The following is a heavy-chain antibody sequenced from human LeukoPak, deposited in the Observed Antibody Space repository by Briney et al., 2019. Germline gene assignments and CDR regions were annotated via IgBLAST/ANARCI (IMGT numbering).Heavy chain of an antibody. CDR2: ISAYNGNT. J-gene: IGHJ3*02. CDR3: ARMWEPYSDAFDI. Sequence: GASVKVSCKASGYTFTSYGISWVRQAPGQGLEWMGWISAYNGNTNYEGRVTMTTDKSTSTAYMELRSLPSEHTAVYYCARMWEPYSDAFDIWGQGTMVTVSS. D-gene: IGHD1-26*01. CDR1: GYTFTSYG. V-gene: IGHV1-18*01.